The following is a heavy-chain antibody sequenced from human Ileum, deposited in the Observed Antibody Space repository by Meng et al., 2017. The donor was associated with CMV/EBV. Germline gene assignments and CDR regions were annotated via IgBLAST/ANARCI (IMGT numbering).Heavy chain of an antibody. D-gene: IGHD1-26*01. CDR2: IYRGDDK. Sequence: QSTSRELCPTLAKPTQTLPLPCSFSGFSPSTSGEGVGWIRTPPGKALEWLALIYRGDDKRYSPSLNSRLTIAKDTSKNEVVLTLTNMRPIDTGTYYCAHFVGGYYPSRPDYWGQGTLVTVSS. CDR1: GFSPSTSGEG. CDR3: AHFVGGYYPSRPDY. J-gene: IGHJ4*02. V-gene: IGHV2-5*02.